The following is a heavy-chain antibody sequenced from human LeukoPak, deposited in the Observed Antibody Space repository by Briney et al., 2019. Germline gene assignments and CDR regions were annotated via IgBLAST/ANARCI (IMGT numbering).Heavy chain of an antibody. V-gene: IGHV3-7*01. Sequence: GGSLRLSCAASGFTLSSYWMSWVRQAPGKGLEWVANIKEDGSEKYYVDSVKGRFTISRDNSKNTLYLQMNSLRAEDTAVYYCAKDPPQWFDPWGQGTLVTVSS. J-gene: IGHJ5*02. CDR3: AKDPPQWFDP. CDR2: IKEDGSEK. CDR1: GFTLSSYW.